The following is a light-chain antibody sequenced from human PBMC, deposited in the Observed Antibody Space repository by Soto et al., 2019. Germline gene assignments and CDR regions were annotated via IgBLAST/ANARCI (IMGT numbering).Light chain of an antibody. CDR1: TGAVTSTFY. CDR3: LLYYGGVRV. CDR2: STN. J-gene: IGLJ3*02. V-gene: IGLV7-43*01. Sequence: QAVVTQEPSLSVSPGATVTLTCASSTGAVTSTFYPNWFQQKPGQAPRSLIYSTNNKHPWTPARFSGSLLGVKAALTLSDVQPEDEADYYCLLYYGGVRVFGGGTKLTVL.